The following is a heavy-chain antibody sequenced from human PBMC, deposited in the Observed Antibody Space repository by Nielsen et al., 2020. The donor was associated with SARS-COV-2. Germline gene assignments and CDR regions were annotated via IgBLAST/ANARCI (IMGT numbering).Heavy chain of an antibody. Sequence: ASVKVSCKASGYTFTSYPMNWVRQAPGQGLEWMGWINAGNGNTKYSQKFQGRVTITRDTSASTAYMELSSLRSEDTAVYYCASWVRYYDSSGYYYDLHYWGQGTLVTVSS. CDR1: GYTFTSYP. J-gene: IGHJ4*02. CDR2: INAGNGNT. CDR3: ASWVRYYDSSGYYYDLHY. V-gene: IGHV1-3*01. D-gene: IGHD3-22*01.